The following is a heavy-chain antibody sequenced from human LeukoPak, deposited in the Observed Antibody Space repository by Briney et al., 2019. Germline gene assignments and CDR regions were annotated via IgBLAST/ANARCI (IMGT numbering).Heavy chain of an antibody. V-gene: IGHV4-34*01. D-gene: IGHD2-21*02. CDR3: AGDPPYCGGDCYFDY. Sequence: SETLSLTCAVYGGSFSGYYWSWIRQPPGKGLEWIGEINHSGSTNYNPSLKSRGTISVDPSKNQFSLRPSSVTAADTAVYYFAGDPPYCGGDCYFDYWGQGTLVTVSS. J-gene: IGHJ4*02. CDR1: GGSFSGYY. CDR2: INHSGST.